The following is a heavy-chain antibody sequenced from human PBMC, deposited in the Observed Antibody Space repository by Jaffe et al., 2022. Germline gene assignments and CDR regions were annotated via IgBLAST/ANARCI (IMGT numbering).Heavy chain of an antibody. V-gene: IGHV3-21*01. Sequence: EVQLVESGGGLVKPGGSLRLSCAASGFTFSSYSMNWVRQAPGKGLEWVSSISSSSSYIYYADSVKGRFTISRDNAKNSLYLQMNSLRAEDTAVYYCARDPPGAQMGAFDIWGQGTMVTVSS. CDR3: ARDPPGAQMGAFDI. CDR1: GFTFSSYS. CDR2: ISSSSSYI. J-gene: IGHJ3*02. D-gene: IGHD2-8*01.